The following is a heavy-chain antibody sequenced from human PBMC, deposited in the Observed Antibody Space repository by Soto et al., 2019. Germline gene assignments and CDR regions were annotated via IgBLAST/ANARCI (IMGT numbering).Heavy chain of an antibody. CDR1: GGTFSSYT. Sequence: QVQLVQSGAEVKKPGSSVKVSCKASGGTFSSYTISWVRQAPGQGLEWMGRIIPILGIANYAQKFQCRVTITADKSTSTAYMELSSLRSDDTAVYYCATFWGVPQANYYYYYMDVCGKGTTVTVSS. CDR2: IIPILGIA. D-gene: IGHD3-3*01. CDR3: ATFWGVPQANYYYYYMDV. J-gene: IGHJ6*03. V-gene: IGHV1-69*02.